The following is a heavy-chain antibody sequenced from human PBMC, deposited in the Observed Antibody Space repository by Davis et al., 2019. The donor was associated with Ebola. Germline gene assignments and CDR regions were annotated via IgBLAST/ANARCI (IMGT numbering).Heavy chain of an antibody. J-gene: IGHJ4*02. V-gene: IGHV3-73*01. CDR3: ASATYGGNDY. CDR1: GFTFSGSA. D-gene: IGHD4-23*01. Sequence: GESLKISCAASGFTFSGSAMHWVRQASGKGLEWVGRIRSKANSYATAYAASVKGRFTISRDDSKNTAYLQMNSLKTEDTAVYYCASATYGGNDYWGQGTLVTVSS. CDR2: IRSKANSYAT.